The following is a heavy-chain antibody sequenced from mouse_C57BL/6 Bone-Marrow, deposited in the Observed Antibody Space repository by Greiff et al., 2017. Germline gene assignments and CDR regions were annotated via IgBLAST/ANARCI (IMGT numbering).Heavy chain of an antibody. V-gene: IGHV3-6*01. Sequence: ESGPGLVKPSQSLSLTCSVTGYSITSGYYWNWIRQFPGNKLEWMGYISYDGSNNYNPSLKNRISITRDTSKNQFFLKLNSVTTEDTATYYCARSSLTTRGDYWGQGTSVTVAA. CDR2: ISYDGSN. J-gene: IGHJ4*01. CDR1: GYSITSGYY. D-gene: IGHD2-1*01. CDR3: ARSSLTTRGDY.